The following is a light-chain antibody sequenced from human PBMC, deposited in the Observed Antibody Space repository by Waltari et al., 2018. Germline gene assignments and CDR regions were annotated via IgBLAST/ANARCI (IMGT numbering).Light chain of an antibody. V-gene: IGLV3-25*03. J-gene: IGLJ2*01. CDR3: QSTDNSGTYVV. CDR1: ALPQKY. Sequence: SYALTQPPPVSVSPGQTARITCSGDALPQKYSFWYQQRSGQAPVVVIYKDTERPSGIPERFSGSSSGTRVTLTISGVQAEDEADYYCQSTDNSGTYVVFGGGTNLTVL. CDR2: KDT.